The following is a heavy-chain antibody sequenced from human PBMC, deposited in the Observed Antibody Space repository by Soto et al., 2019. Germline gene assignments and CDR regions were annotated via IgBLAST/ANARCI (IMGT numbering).Heavy chain of an antibody. D-gene: IGHD4-17*01. CDR1: GFTFINFD. J-gene: IGHJ6*02. Sequence: LRLSFAASGFTFINFDMHWVRQVTGKGLEWVSGIGTAGDPYYPGSVKGRFTVSRENAKKSLYLQMNSLSAGDTAVYYCARAPQDYGDYVSYAMDVWGQGTTVTVSS. CDR3: ARAPQDYGDYVSYAMDV. CDR2: IGTAGDP. V-gene: IGHV3-13*05.